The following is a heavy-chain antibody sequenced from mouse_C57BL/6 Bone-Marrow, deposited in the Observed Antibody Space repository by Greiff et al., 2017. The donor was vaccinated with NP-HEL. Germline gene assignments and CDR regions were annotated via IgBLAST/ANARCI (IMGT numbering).Heavy chain of an antibody. CDR1: GFNIKDDY. CDR3: TTHYYGSSLRYWYFDV. J-gene: IGHJ1*03. Sequence: VHVKQSGAELVRPGASVKLSCTASGFNIKDDYMHWVKQRPEQGLEWIGWIDPENGDTEYASKFQGKATITADTSSNTAYLQLSSLTSEDTAVYYCTTHYYGSSLRYWYFDVWGTGTTVTVSS. D-gene: IGHD1-1*01. V-gene: IGHV14-4*01. CDR2: IDPENGDT.